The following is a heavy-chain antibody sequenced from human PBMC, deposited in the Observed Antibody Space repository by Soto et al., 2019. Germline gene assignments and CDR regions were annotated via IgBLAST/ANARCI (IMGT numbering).Heavy chain of an antibody. CDR2: ISYDGSNK. D-gene: IGHD3-22*01. V-gene: IGHV3-30*03. J-gene: IGHJ4*02. CDR3: STYYYDSSGYTPLALDY. CDR1: GFTFSSYG. Sequence: QVQLVESGGGVVQPGRSLRLSCAASGFTFSSYGMHWVRQAPGKGLERVAVISYDGSNKYYADSVKGRFTISRDNSKNTLYLQMNSLRAEDTAVYYCSTYYYDSSGYTPLALDYWGQGTLVTVSS.